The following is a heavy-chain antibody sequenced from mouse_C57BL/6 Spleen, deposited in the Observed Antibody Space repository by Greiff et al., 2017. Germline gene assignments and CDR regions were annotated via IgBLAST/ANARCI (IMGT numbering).Heavy chain of an antibody. V-gene: IGHV1-19*01. D-gene: IGHD2-4*01. CDR1: GYTFTDYY. CDR2: INPYNGGT. CDR3: ARDYDDAMDY. J-gene: IGHJ4*01. Sequence: VQLKQSGPVLVKPGASVKMSCKASGYTFTDYYMNWVKQSHGKSLEWIGVINPYNGGTSYNQKFKGKATFTVDKSTSTDYMALNSLTSEDSAVYYCARDYDDAMDYWGQGTSVTVSS.